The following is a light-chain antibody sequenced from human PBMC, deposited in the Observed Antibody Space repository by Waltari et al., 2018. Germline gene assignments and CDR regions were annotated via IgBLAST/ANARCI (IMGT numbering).Light chain of an antibody. V-gene: IGKV3-15*01. CDR3: QQYNNWWT. CDR2: GAA. CDR1: ESVRSN. Sequence: EIVMTQSPATLSVSPGERATLSCRASESVRSNLAWYQQNHGQAPRLLIDGAATRATGIPARVSGSGSGTELNLTSSSMESEEFAVYYCQQYNNWWTFGQGTKVEIK. J-gene: IGKJ1*01.